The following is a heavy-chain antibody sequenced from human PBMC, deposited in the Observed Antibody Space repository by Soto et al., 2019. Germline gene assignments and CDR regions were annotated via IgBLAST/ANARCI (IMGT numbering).Heavy chain of an antibody. CDR2: IYYSGST. V-gene: IGHV4-59*01. CDR1: GGSISSYY. J-gene: IGHJ4*02. Sequence: QVQLQESGPGLVKPSETLSLTCTVSGGSISSYYWSWIRQPPGKGLEWIGYIYYSGSTNYNPSLKSRFTISVDTSKNQFSLKLSSVTAADTAVYYCASSPYYDFWSGYYVFDYWGQGTLVTVSS. D-gene: IGHD3-3*01. CDR3: ASSPYYDFWSGYYVFDY.